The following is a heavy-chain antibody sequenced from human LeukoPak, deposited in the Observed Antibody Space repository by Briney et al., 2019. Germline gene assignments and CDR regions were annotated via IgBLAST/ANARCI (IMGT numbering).Heavy chain of an antibody. CDR3: ARVAEDSSGYYDQIYYYYGMDV. D-gene: IGHD3-22*01. J-gene: IGHJ6*02. V-gene: IGHV1-46*01. CDR2: IDPSVATT. Sequence: ASVKVSRKASGYTFTSYYMHWLRQAPGQGLEYMGIIDPSVATTSYAQNFQGRVTMTRDTSISTAYMELSRLRSDDTAVYYCARVAEDSSGYYDQIYYYYGMDVWGQGTTVTVSS. CDR1: GYTFTSYY.